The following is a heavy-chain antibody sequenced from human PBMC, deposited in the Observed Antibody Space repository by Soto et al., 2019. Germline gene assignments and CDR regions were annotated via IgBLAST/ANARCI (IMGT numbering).Heavy chain of an antibody. CDR2: INAGNGNT. D-gene: IGHD6-13*01. J-gene: IGHJ5*02. V-gene: IGHV1-3*01. CDR3: ARATATPGIAAAGTGFDP. CDR1: GYTFTSYA. Sequence: GASVKVSCKASGYTFTSYAMHWVRQAPGQRLEWMGWINAGNGNTKYSQKFQGRVTITRDTSASTAYMELSSLRSEDTAVYYCARATATPGIAAAGTGFDPWGQGTLVTVSS.